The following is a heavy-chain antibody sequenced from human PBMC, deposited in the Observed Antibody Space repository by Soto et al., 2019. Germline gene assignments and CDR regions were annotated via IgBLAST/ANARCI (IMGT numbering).Heavy chain of an antibody. J-gene: IGHJ4*02. CDR1: GGSISSSSYY. Sequence: SETLSLTCTVSGGSISSSSYYWGWIRQPPGKGLEWIGSIYYSGSTYYNPSLKSRVTISVDTSKNQFSLKLSSVTAADTAVYYCARRLRLGPDYWGQGTLVTVSS. D-gene: IGHD3-16*01. CDR2: IYYSGST. CDR3: ARRLRLGPDY. V-gene: IGHV4-39*01.